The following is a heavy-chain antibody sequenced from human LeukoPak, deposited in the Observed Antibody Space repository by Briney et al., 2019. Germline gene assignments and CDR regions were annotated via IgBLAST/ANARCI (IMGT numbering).Heavy chain of an antibody. CDR1: GFTFSSYG. D-gene: IGHD3-10*01. CDR2: ISYDGSNK. J-gene: IGHJ2*01. V-gene: IGHV3-30*18. CDR3: AKGTYYYGSTESTGSWYFDL. Sequence: GGSLKLSCAASGFTFSSYGMHWVRQAPGKGLEWVAVISYDGSNKYYADSVKGRFTISRDNSKNTLYLQMNSLRAEDTAVYYCAKGTYYYGSTESTGSWYFDLWGRGTLVTVSS.